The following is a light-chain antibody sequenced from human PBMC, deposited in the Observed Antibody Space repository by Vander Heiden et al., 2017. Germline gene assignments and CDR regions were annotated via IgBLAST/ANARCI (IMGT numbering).Light chain of an antibody. V-gene: IGKV4-1*01. Sequence: DIVMTQSPDSLAVSLGARATINCKSSQSVLYNSNNKNYLAWYQQKPGQPPKLLIYWASTRESGVPDRFSGSGSGTNFTLTISSLQAEDVAVYFCQQHYSTPLTFGGGTKVEIK. CDR3: QQHYSTPLT. CDR1: QSVLYNSNNKNY. J-gene: IGKJ4*01. CDR2: WAS.